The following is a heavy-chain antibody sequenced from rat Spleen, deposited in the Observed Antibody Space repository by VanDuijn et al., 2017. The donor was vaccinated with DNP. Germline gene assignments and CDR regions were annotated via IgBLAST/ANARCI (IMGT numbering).Heavy chain of an antibody. D-gene: IGHD4-3*01. CDR3: ARPYNSGFAY. J-gene: IGHJ3*01. CDR1: GFTFSDYY. V-gene: IGHV5-22*01. CDR2: ISFDGGRS. Sequence: EVQLVESGGGLVQPGRSLKLSCAASGFTFSDYYMAWVRQTPTKGLEWVAYISFDGGRSYYGDSVKGRFTISRDNAKSTLYLQMNSLRSEDMAIYYCARPYNSGFAYWGQGTLVTVSS.